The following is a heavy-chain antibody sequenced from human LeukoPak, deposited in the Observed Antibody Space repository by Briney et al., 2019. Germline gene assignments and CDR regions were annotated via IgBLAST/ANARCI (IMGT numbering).Heavy chain of an antibody. CDR1: GGTFSSYA. CDR2: ISYDGSNK. CDR3: ARESYYYDSSGYPRGAGGFDY. V-gene: IGHV3-30*04. J-gene: IGHJ4*02. Sequence: SCKASGGTFSSYAMHWVRQAPGKGLEWVAAISYDGSNKYYADSVKGRFTISRDNSKNTLYLQMNNLRAEDTAVYYCARESYYYDSSGYPRGAGGFDYWGQGTLVTVSS. D-gene: IGHD3-22*01.